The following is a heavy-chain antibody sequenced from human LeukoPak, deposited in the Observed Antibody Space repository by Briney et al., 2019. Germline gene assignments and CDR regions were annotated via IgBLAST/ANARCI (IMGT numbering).Heavy chain of an antibody. CDR3: ARPRMYSYGFLGRITNYYYYGMDV. CDR1: GGSISSYY. V-gene: IGHV4-59*08. Sequence: SETLSLTCTVSGGSISSYYWSWIRQPPGKGLEWIGYIYYSGSTNYNPSLKSRVTISVDTSKNQFSLKVISVTAADTAVYYCARPRMYSYGFLGRITNYYYYGMDVWGQGTTVTVSS. D-gene: IGHD5-18*01. J-gene: IGHJ6*02. CDR2: IYYSGST.